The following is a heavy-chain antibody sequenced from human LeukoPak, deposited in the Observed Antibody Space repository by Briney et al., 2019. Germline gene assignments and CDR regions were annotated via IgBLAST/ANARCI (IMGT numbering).Heavy chain of an antibody. CDR3: ASSSIAARRFDY. V-gene: IGHV3-23*01. Sequence: GGSLRLSCAASGFSFSSYAMNWVRQAPGKGLEWVSSISTSGGSTYYADSVKGRFTISRDNSKNTLFLQLYSLRAEDTAVYYCASSSIAARRFDYWGQGTLVTVSS. CDR2: ISTSGGST. CDR1: GFSFSSYA. J-gene: IGHJ4*02. D-gene: IGHD6-6*01.